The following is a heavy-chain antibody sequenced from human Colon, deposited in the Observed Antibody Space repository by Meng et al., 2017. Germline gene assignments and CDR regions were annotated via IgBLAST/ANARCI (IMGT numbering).Heavy chain of an antibody. CDR3: TRGLEFYRFEY. CDR2: TYYRAKWNH. J-gene: IGHJ4*02. V-gene: IGHV6-1*01. Sequence: QLQQSGPGLVKPSQTLSLTCALSGDSVSSKTAVWNWIRQSPSRGLEWLGRTYYRAKWNHDYAESLRGRITINPDTSNNQISLQLNSVTPEDTAVYYCTRGLEFYRFEYWGQGTLVTVSS. CDR1: GDSVSSKTAV. D-gene: IGHD3-16*02.